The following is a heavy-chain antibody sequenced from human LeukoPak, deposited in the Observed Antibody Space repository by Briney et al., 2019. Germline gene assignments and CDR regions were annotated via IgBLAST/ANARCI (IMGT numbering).Heavy chain of an antibody. V-gene: IGHV4-59*08. CDR3: ARWDDSAWAFGN. CDR2: IAHSGAI. J-gene: IGHJ4*02. CDR1: GGSISSYS. Sequence: SETLSLTCTVSGGSISSYSWNWIRQSPEKGLEWIGYIAHSGAISYKSSLKSRVTISVDTSKNQLSLKLTSVTAADTAVYYCARWDDSAWAFGNWGPRTLVTVSS. D-gene: IGHD6-19*01.